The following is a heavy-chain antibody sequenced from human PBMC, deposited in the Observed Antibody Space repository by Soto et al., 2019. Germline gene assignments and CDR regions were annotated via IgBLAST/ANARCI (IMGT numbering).Heavy chain of an antibody. J-gene: IGHJ5*01. CDR2: ISPYNGDT. Sequence: QIQLVQSGAEVKKPGASVKVSCTASGYAFTSYGIRWARRATGQGREWMGWISPYNGDTDYAPKFQGRVTMTTATSTGTGYMELRSVRSDDTGVYYCARCVCSGGAGYDSWGQGTLVTVSS. V-gene: IGHV1-18*04. CDR1: GYAFTSYG. D-gene: IGHD2-15*01. CDR3: ARCVCSGGAGYDS.